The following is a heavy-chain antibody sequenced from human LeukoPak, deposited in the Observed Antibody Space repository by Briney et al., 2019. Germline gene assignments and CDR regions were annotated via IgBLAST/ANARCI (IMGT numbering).Heavy chain of an antibody. V-gene: IGHV3-23*01. CDR3: AKPIFRQMAAAGEFDY. CDR2: ISGSGGST. CDR1: GFTFSSYA. Sequence: GGSLRLSCAASGFTFSSYAMSWVRQAPGKGLERVSAISGSGGSTYYADSVKGRFTISRDNSKNTFYLQMNSLGAEDTAVYYCAKPIFRQMAAAGEFDYWGQGTLVTVSS. D-gene: IGHD6-13*01. J-gene: IGHJ4*02.